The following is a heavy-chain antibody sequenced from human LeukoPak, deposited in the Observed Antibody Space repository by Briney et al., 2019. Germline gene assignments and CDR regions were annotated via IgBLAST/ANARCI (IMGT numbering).Heavy chain of an antibody. Sequence: SVKFSCKASGGTFSSYAISWVRQAPGQGLEWMGGIIPIFGTANYAQKFQGRVTITTDESKHTAYMELSSLSSDDTAVDYCASPEEDYYDSSGYYYSWGQGNLVTVSS. V-gene: IGHV1-69*05. CDR3: ASPEEDYYDSSGYYYS. J-gene: IGHJ4*02. CDR2: IIPIFGTA. D-gene: IGHD3-22*01. CDR1: GGTFSSYA.